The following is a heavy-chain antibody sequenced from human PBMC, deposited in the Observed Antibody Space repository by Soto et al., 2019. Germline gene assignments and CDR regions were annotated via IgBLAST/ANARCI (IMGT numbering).Heavy chain of an antibody. CDR2: ISYGGSNK. CDR3: AKARYYDILTGYSDFDY. Sequence: PGGSLRLSCAASGFTFNSYGMHWVRQAPGKGLEWVAVISYGGSNKYYADSVKGRFTISRDNSKNTLYLQMNSLRAEDTAVYYCAKARYYDILTGYSDFDYWGQGTLVTVSS. D-gene: IGHD3-9*01. V-gene: IGHV3-30*18. CDR1: GFTFNSYG. J-gene: IGHJ4*02.